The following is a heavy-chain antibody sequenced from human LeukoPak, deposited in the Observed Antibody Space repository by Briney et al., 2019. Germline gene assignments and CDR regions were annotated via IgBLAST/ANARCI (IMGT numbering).Heavy chain of an antibody. D-gene: IGHD6-13*01. V-gene: IGHV3-74*01. J-gene: IGHJ4*02. CDR3: ASASSHRIAAGGDY. CDR2: INSDGSSR. Sequence: GGSLRLSCAASGFTFSNYWMHWVRQAPGKGLVWVSRINSDGSSRNYADSVKGRFTISRDNAKKTLYLQMNSLRGDDTAVYYCASASSHRIAAGGDYWGQGTLVTVSS. CDR1: GFTFSNYW.